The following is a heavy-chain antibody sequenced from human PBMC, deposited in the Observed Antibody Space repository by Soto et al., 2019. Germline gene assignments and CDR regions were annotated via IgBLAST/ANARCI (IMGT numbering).Heavy chain of an antibody. CDR1: GGSISSSNW. V-gene: IGHV4-4*02. D-gene: IGHD2-15*01. CDR3: ARAHCSGGSCYSVQHWFDP. J-gene: IGHJ5*02. CDR2: MYHSGST. Sequence: QVQLQESGPGLVKPSGTLSLTCAVSGGSISSSNWWSWVRQPPGKGLEWIGEMYHSGSTNHNPSLQSRVTISAAKSKHQFSLKLSSVTAADTAVYYCARAHCSGGSCYSVQHWFDPWGQGTLVTVSS.